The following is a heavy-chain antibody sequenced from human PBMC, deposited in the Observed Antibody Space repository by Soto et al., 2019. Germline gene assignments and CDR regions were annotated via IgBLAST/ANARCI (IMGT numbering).Heavy chain of an antibody. D-gene: IGHD3-16*01. J-gene: IGHJ4*02. CDR3: ARSMITFGGVTNELDY. Sequence: PSAALSLTWAVSGGSISSSNWWTWVRQPPGKGLEWIGEIYHSGSTNYNPSLSSRVTISVDKSKNQFSLKLSSVTAADTAVYYCARSMITFGGVTNELDYWGQGTLVTVSS. CDR2: IYHSGST. V-gene: IGHV4-4*02. CDR1: GGSISSSNW.